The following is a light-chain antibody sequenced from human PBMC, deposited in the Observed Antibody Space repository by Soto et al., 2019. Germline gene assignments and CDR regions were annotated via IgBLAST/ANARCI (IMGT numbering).Light chain of an antibody. Sequence: QTVVTQEPSLTVSPGGTVTLTCASSTGAVTSGYYPNWFQQKPGQAPRALIYXXXXXXXXXXXXXXGSLLGGKAALTLSGXXXXXXXXXYCLLYYGGAQLVFGGGTKLTVL. J-gene: IGLJ2*01. CDR1: TGAVTSGYY. CDR3: LLYYGGAQLV. CDR2: XXX. V-gene: IGLV7-43*01.